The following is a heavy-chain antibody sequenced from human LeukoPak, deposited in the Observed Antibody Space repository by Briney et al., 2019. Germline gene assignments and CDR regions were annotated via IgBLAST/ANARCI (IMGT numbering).Heavy chain of an antibody. D-gene: IGHD3-3*01. CDR2: ISGSGGST. CDR1: GFTFSSYA. V-gene: IGHV3-23*01. CDR3: AKVPGTIFGVVIPVFYFDY. Sequence: PGGSLRLSCAASGFTFSSYAMSWVRQAPEKGLEWVSAISGSGGSTYYADSVKGRFTISRDNSKNTLYLQMNSLRAEDTAVYYCAKVPGTIFGVVIPVFYFDYWGQGTLVTVSS. J-gene: IGHJ4*02.